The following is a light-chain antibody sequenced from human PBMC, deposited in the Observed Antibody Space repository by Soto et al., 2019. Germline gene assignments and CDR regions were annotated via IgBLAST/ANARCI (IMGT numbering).Light chain of an antibody. CDR3: SSYTSSSTSYV. V-gene: IGLV2-14*01. CDR1: SSDVGGYNY. Sequence: QSVLTQPPSVSGSPGQSITISCTGTSSDVGGYNYVSWYQQHPGKAPKLMIYDVSNRPSGVSNRFSGSKSGNTASLAISGLQAEDEADYYCSSYTSSSTSYVFGTGTMVTVL. J-gene: IGLJ1*01. CDR2: DVS.